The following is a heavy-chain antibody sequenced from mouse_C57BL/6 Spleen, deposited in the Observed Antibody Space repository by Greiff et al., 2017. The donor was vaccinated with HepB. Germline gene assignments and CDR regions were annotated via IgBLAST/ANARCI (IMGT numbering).Heavy chain of an antibody. J-gene: IGHJ4*01. Sequence: QVQLQQPGAELVKPGASVKLSCKASGYTFTSYWMQWVKQRPGQGLEWIGEIDPSDSYTNYNQKFKGKATLTVDTSSSTAYMQLSSLTSEDSAVYYCARWGTTVGDYVMDYWGQGTSVTVSS. CDR3: ARWGTTVGDYVMDY. V-gene: IGHV1-50*01. D-gene: IGHD1-1*01. CDR1: GYTFTSYW. CDR2: IDPSDSYT.